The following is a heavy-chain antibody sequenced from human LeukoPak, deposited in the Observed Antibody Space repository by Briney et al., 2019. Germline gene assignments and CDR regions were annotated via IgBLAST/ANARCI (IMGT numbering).Heavy chain of an antibody. D-gene: IGHD3-10*01. J-gene: IGHJ4*02. Sequence: ASVEVSCKASGYTFTSYGISWVRQAPGQGLEWMGWINPNSGGTNYAQKFQGRVTLTRDTSISTTYMELSRLRSDDTAVYYCARAFSRYGSGSYAIDYWGQGTLVTVSS. V-gene: IGHV1-2*02. CDR3: ARAFSRYGSGSYAIDY. CDR1: GYTFTSYG. CDR2: INPNSGGT.